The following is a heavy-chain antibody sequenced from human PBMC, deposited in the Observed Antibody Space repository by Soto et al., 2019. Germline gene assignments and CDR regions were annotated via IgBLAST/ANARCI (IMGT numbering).Heavy chain of an antibody. V-gene: IGHV4-31*03. J-gene: IGHJ6*02. CDR2: IYYSGST. D-gene: IGHD4-17*01. Sequence: QVQLQESGPGLLKPSQTLSLTCTVSGGSISSGGHYWTWIRQHPGKGLEWIGYIYYSGSTYYNPSLKSRVSISVDTSKNQFSLKLRSVTAADTAVYYCARDHAVTSYYYYGMDVWGQGTTVTVSS. CDR3: ARDHAVTSYYYYGMDV. CDR1: GGSISSGGHY.